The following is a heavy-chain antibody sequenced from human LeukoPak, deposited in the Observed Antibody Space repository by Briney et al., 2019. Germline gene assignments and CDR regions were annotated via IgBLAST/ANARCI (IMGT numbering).Heavy chain of an antibody. CDR2: INPSGGST. CDR3: ARVSALGELSFNFDY. J-gene: IGHJ4*02. CDR1: GYTFTSYY. D-gene: IGHD3-16*02. V-gene: IGHV1-46*01. Sequence: GASVKVSCKASGYTFTSYYMHWVRQAPGQGLEWMGIINPSGGSTSYAQKFQGRVTMTRDMSTSTVYMELSSLRSEDTAVYYCARVSALGELSFNFDYWGQGTLVTVSS.